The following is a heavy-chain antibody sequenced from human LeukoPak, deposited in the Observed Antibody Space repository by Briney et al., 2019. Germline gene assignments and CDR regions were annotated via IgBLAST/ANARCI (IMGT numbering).Heavy chain of an antibody. Sequence: SETLSLTCVVYGGSFSGYYWSWIRQPPGKGLEWIGEINHSGSTNYNPSLKSRVTISVDTSKNQFSLKLSSVTAADTAVYYCARWATTDYGDYWFDPWGQGTLVTVSS. CDR1: GGSFSGYY. V-gene: IGHV4-34*01. J-gene: IGHJ5*02. D-gene: IGHD4-17*01. CDR2: INHSGST. CDR3: ARWATTDYGDYWFDP.